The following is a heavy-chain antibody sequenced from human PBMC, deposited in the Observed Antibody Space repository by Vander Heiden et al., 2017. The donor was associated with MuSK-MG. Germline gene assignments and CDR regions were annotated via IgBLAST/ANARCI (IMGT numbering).Heavy chain of an antibody. CDR1: GFTFSGSG. CDR2: IRSKPNSYAT. CDR3: LTGADFDY. J-gene: IGHJ4*02. Sequence: EVRPVESGGGLVQPGGSLQLPCAASGFTFSGSGMHWVRQASGKGLEWVGRIRSKPNSYATAYAASVKGRFTISRDDSKNTAYLQMNSLKTEDTAVYYCLTGADFDYWGQGTLVTVSS. V-gene: IGHV3-73*02. D-gene: IGHD7-27*01.